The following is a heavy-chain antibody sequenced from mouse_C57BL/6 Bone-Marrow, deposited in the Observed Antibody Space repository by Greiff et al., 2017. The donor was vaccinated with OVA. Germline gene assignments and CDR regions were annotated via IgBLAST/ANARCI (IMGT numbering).Heavy chain of an antibody. CDR2: IDPSDSYT. Sequence: QVQLQQPGAELVMPGASVKLSCKASGYTFTSYWMHWVKQRPGHGLEWIGEIDPSDSYTNYNQKFKGKSTLTVDTSSSPAYMQLSNLTSEDSAVYYCAMIYYDYDGGYYYAMDYWGQGTSVTVSS. V-gene: IGHV1-69*01. CDR1: GYTFTSYW. D-gene: IGHD2-4*01. CDR3: AMIYYDYDGGYYYAMDY. J-gene: IGHJ4*01.